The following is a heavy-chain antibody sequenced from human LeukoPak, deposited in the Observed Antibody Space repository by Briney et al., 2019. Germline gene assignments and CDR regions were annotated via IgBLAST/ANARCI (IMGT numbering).Heavy chain of an antibody. CDR1: GGSFSGYY. CDR2: INHSGST. V-gene: IGHV4-34*01. J-gene: IGHJ4*02. Sequence: SETLSLTCAVYGGSFSGYYWSWIRQPPGKGLEWIGEINHSGSTNYNPSLKSQVTISVDTSKNQFSLKLSSVTAADTAAYYCVQGLGVYWGQGTLVTVSS. D-gene: IGHD6-19*01. CDR3: VQGLGVY.